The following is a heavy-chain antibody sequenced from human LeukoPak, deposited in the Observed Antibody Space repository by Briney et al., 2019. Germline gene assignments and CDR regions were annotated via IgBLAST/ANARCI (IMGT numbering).Heavy chain of an antibody. V-gene: IGHV3-64*02. CDR2: IASNGVTK. CDR1: GFSFSTYT. Sequence: PGGSLRLSCAASGFSFSTYTMRWVRQAPGKGLEYVSGIASNGVTKYYADSVKGRFTISRDNFKNTVYLQMDSLRTEDMAVYYCAREYCTTNSCYIWGLGYWGQGTMVTVSS. J-gene: IGHJ3*01. CDR3: AREYCTTNSCYIWGLGY. D-gene: IGHD2-2*02.